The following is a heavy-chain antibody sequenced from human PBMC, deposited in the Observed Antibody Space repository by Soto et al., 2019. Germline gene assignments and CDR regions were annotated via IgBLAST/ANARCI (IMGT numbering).Heavy chain of an antibody. D-gene: IGHD3-3*01. Sequence: EVQLVDSGGGLVKAGGSLRLSCAASGFTFSTYSMNWVRQAPGKGLEWVSSIGNYNNYIYYADSVKGRFTISRDNAKNSLYLQMNSLRAEDTAVYYCAREAVVGVIAGWFDPWGQGTLVTVSS. CDR3: AREAVVGVIAGWFDP. CDR2: IGNYNNYI. J-gene: IGHJ5*02. CDR1: GFTFSTYS. V-gene: IGHV3-21*01.